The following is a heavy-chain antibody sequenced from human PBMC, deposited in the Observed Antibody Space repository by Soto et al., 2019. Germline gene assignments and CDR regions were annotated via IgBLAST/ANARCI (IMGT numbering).Heavy chain of an antibody. CDR3: ARQIGSGSYYPDFDY. D-gene: IGHD3-10*01. J-gene: IGHJ4*02. CDR2: IYPGDSDT. V-gene: IGHV5-51*01. Sequence: VESLKISCEGSGYSFTSYWICWVRQVPGKGLEWMGIIYPGDSDTRYSPSFQGQVTIPADKSISTAYLQWSSLKASDTAIYYCARQIGSGSYYPDFDYWGQGTLVTVSS. CDR1: GYSFTSYW.